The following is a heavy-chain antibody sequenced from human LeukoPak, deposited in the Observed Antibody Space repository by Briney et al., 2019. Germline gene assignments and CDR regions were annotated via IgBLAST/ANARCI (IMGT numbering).Heavy chain of an antibody. CDR3: ARDPSYYDSSGYFDY. D-gene: IGHD3-22*01. Sequence: GGSLRLSCAASGFTFSSYEMNWVRQAPGKGLEWVSYISSSGSTIYYADSVKGRFTISRDNSKNTLYLQMNSLRAEDTAVYYCARDPSYYDSSGYFDYWGQGTLVTVSS. V-gene: IGHV3-48*03. J-gene: IGHJ4*02. CDR1: GFTFSSYE. CDR2: ISSSGSTI.